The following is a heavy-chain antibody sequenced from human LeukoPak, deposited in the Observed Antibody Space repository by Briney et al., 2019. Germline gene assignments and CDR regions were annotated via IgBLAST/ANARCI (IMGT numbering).Heavy chain of an antibody. CDR3: ARGTDYYDSSGYYFDY. CDR1: GFTFSYYS. Sequence: GGSLRLSCAASGFTFSYYSMNWVRQAPGKGLEWVSYVSSSGSTIYYADSVKGRFTISRDNAKNSLYLQMNSLRAEDTAVYYCARGTDYYDSSGYYFDYWGQGTLVTVSS. D-gene: IGHD3-22*01. J-gene: IGHJ4*02. V-gene: IGHV3-48*04. CDR2: VSSSGSTI.